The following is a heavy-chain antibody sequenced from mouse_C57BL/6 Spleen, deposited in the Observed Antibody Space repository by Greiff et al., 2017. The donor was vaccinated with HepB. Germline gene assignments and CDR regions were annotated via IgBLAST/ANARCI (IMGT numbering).Heavy chain of an antibody. V-gene: IGHV5-17*01. CDR2: ISSGSSTI. CDR3: ARPGKGGYFDY. Sequence: EVMLVESGGGLVKPGGSLKLSRAASGFTFSDYGMHWVRQAPEKGLEWVAYISSGSSTIYYADTVKGRFTISRDNAKNTLFLQMTSLRSEDTAMYYCARPGKGGYFDYWGQGTTLTVSS. CDR1: GFTFSDYG. J-gene: IGHJ2*01.